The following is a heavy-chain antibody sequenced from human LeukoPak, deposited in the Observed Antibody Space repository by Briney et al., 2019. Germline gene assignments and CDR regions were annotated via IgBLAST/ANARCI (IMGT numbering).Heavy chain of an antibody. CDR1: GGSISSYY. CDR3: ARGYCSSTSCHGPYYYGMDV. D-gene: IGHD2-2*01. Sequence: SETLSLTCTVPGGSISSYYWSWIRQPPGKGLEWIGYIYYSGSANYNPSLKSRVTISVDTSKNQFSLKLSSVTAADTAVYYCARGYCSSTSCHGPYYYGMDVWGQGTTVTVSS. CDR2: IYYSGSA. V-gene: IGHV4-59*01. J-gene: IGHJ6*02.